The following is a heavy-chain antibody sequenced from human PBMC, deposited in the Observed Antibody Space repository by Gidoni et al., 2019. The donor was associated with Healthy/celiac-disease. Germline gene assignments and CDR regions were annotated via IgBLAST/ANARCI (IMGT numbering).Heavy chain of an antibody. CDR3: ARGSRKGEEQVGYFDY. V-gene: IGHV3-33*08. CDR2: IWYNRSNK. Sequence: VHLVASGGPLVRPERPLILSCCAYGFPFCIYGMHWVRQAPGKGLEWVAVIWYNRSNKNYEDSVKGRFTISRDKSKNTLYLQMNSLRAEDKAVYYCARGSRKGEEQVGYFDYWGQGTLVTVSS. J-gene: IGHJ4*02. CDR1: GFPFCIYG. D-gene: IGHD3-10*01.